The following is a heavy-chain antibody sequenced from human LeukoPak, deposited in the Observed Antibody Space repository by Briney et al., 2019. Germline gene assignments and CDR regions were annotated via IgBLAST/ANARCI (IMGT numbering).Heavy chain of an antibody. Sequence: GGSLRLSCAASGLSFNDYYMNWIRQSPGKGLEWISYISSNGNSIYYADSVKGRFTISRDNAKNSLYLQMNSLRPEDTALYYCSTDPRLLMYWGHGTLVTVSS. V-gene: IGHV3-11*01. J-gene: IGHJ4*01. CDR3: STDPRLLMY. CDR2: ISSNGNSI. D-gene: IGHD2-8*01. CDR1: GLSFNDYY.